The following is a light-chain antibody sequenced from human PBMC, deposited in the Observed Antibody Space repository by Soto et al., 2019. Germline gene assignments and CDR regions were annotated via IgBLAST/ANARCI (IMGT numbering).Light chain of an antibody. Sequence: ESVLTQSPGTLSLSPGDRATLSCRASQSVRSGHLAWYQQKPGQAPRLVIYDASTRATGIPDRFSGGGSGTDFTLTISRVEPEDFAVYYCHQYGRSASSITFGHGIKVEIK. J-gene: IGKJ3*01. CDR1: QSVRSGH. V-gene: IGKV3-20*01. CDR2: DAS. CDR3: HQYGRSASSIT.